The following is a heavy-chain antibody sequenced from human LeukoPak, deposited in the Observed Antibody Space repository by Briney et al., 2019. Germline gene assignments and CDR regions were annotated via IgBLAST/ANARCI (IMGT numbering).Heavy chain of an antibody. CDR1: GGSFSDYY. V-gene: IGHV4-34*01. D-gene: IGHD5-18*01. Sequence: KPSETLSLTCAVYGGSFSDYYWSWIRQPPGKGLEWIGEINHSGSTNYNPSLKSRVTISVDTSKNQFSLKLSSVTAADTAVYYCARLLGGYSYGYRGYFDYWGQGTLVTVSS. J-gene: IGHJ4*02. CDR2: INHSGST. CDR3: ARLLGGYSYGYRGYFDY.